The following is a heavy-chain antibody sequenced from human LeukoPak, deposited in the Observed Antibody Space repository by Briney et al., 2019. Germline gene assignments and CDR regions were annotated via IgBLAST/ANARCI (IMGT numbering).Heavy chain of an antibody. D-gene: IGHD3-10*01. J-gene: IGHJ5*02. V-gene: IGHV3-23*01. CDR3: ARNFQITMVRGIPIRWFDP. Sequence: GGSLRLSCAASGFTFSSYGMSWVRQAPGKGLEWVSAISGSGGSTYYADSVKGRFTISRDNSKNTLYLQMNSLRAEDTAVYYCARNFQITMVRGIPIRWFDPWGQGTLVTVSS. CDR2: ISGSGGST. CDR1: GFTFSSYG.